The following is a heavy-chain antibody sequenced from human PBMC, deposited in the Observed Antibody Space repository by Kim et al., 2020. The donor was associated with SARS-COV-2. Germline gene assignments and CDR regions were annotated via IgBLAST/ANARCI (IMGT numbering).Heavy chain of an antibody. J-gene: IGHJ6*02. CDR2: IYYSGST. D-gene: IGHD6-13*01. Sequence: SETLSLTCTVSGGSISSYYWSWIRQPPGKGLEWIGYIYYSGSTNYNPSLKSRVTISVDTSKNQFSLKLSSVTAADTAVYYCARDLIGAAASSGRDVWGQGTTVTVSS. V-gene: IGHV4-59*13. CDR1: GGSISSYY. CDR3: ARDLIGAAASSGRDV.